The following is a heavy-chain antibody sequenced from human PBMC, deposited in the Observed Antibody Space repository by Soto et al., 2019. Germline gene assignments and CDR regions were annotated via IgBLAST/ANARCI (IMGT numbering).Heavy chain of an antibody. Sequence: GESLKISCKGSGYSFTSYWISWVRQMPGKGLEWMGRIDPSDSYTNYSPSFQGHVTISADKSISTAYLQWSSLKASDTAMYYCARPASGYYDSSGYYPPLDGMDVWGQGTTVTVSS. CDR3: ARPASGYYDSSGYYPPLDGMDV. CDR2: IDPSDSYT. V-gene: IGHV5-10-1*01. CDR1: GYSFTSYW. D-gene: IGHD3-22*01. J-gene: IGHJ6*02.